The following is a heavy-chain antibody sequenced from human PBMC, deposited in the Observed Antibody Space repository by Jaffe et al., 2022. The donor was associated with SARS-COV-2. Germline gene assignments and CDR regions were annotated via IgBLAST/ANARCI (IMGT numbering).Heavy chain of an antibody. CDR2: ISYSGST. CDR3: SGDNDSSGTGSFDY. D-gene: IGHD3-10*01. Sequence: QVQLQESGPGLVKASQTLSLICTVSGGSINSAGYSWNWIRQHPGQGLEWIGHISYSGSTYYIPSLKSRITISLDTSKNHFSLDLSSVTAADSAVYYCSGDNDSSGTGSFDYWGQGTLVTVSS. J-gene: IGHJ4*02. CDR1: GGSINSAGYS. V-gene: IGHV4-31*03.